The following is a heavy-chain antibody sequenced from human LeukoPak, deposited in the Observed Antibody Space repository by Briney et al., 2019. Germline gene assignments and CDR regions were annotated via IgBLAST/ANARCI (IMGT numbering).Heavy chain of an antibody. J-gene: IGHJ5*02. V-gene: IGHV1-2*02. CDR2: IDPNSGDT. D-gene: IGHD2-8*01. Sequence: GASVKVSCKASGYTFTGYYMHWVRQAPGQGLEWMGWIDPNSGDTKYAQKFQGRVTMTRDTSISTAYMELSRLRSDDTAVYYCARGYRVYAICWFDPWGQGTLVTVSS. CDR3: ARGYRVYAICWFDP. CDR1: GYTFTGYY.